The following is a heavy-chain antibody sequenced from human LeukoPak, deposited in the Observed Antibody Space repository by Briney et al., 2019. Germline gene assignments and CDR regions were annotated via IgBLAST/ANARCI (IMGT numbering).Heavy chain of an antibody. Sequence: ASVTVSCKVSGYSLSELSTHLVRQAPGQGLEWMGGFDPGDDETIYAQKFQGRVTMTEDTSTDTAYLELSSLRSEDTAVYFCATEKDLLLDSWGQGTPVTVSS. D-gene: IGHD1-26*01. CDR3: ATEKDLLLDS. V-gene: IGHV1-24*01. CDR2: FDPGDDET. CDR1: GYSLSELS. J-gene: IGHJ5*01.